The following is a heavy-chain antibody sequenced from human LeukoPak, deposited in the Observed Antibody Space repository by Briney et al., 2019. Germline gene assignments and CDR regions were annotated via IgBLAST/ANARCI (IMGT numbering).Heavy chain of an antibody. CDR2: INPNSGGT. D-gene: IGHD5-18*01. J-gene: IGHJ5*02. V-gene: IGHV1-2*02. CDR1: GYTFTGYY. Sequence: ASVKVSCKASGYTFTGYYMHWVRQAPGQGLEWMGWINPNSGGTNYAQKFQGRVTMTRDASISTAYMELSRLRSDDTAVYYCARDTAMVTYWFDPWGQGTLVTVSS. CDR3: ARDTAMVTYWFDP.